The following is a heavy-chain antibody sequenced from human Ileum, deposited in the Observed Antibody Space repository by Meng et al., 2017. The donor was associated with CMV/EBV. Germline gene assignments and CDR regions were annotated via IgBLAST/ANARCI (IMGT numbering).Heavy chain of an antibody. CDR3: LYSADEWYFGY. D-gene: IGHD5-12*01. CDR2: VKDRVTS. Sequence: EVQVVQGGGGLVKAGGYLRLAWGAAGFTTREAWMSWVRQAPGKRLEWLGRVKDRVTSHYAPPLKCRFSIIRDDSKNTLFLQIDSLKTEYPGMYFSLYSADEWYFGYWFQGTLVTVSS. J-gene: IGHJ4*02. CDR1: GFTTREAW. V-gene: IGHV3-15*01.